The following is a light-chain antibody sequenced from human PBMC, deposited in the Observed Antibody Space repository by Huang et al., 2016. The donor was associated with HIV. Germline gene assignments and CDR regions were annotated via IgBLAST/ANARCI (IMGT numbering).Light chain of an antibody. Sequence: EIVLTQSPATLSLSPGERATLSCRASQSISSYLAWYQQKPGQAPRLLIYDASNRATGVPARFSGSGSGTDFTLTISSLEPEDFAVYYCQQRSNWPPEGTFGQGTMWKSN. CDR2: DAS. J-gene: IGKJ1*01. V-gene: IGKV3-11*01. CDR1: QSISSY. CDR3: QQRSNWPPEGT.